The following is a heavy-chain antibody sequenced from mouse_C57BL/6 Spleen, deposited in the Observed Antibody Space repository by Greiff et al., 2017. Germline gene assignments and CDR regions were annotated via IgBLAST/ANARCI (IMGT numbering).Heavy chain of an antibody. V-gene: IGHV1-80*01. CDR3: ARAANYYARDY. CDR2: ICPGAGDT. J-gene: IGHJ4*01. Sequence: VQLMESGAELVKPGASVTISCKASGYTFSSYWMNWVKQTPGKGLEWIGTICPGAGDTYYNGKFKGQVTLTADNSSSTAYMQLSSLTSEDSAVYFCARAANYYARDYWGQGTSVTVAS. CDR1: GYTFSSYW. D-gene: IGHD1-2*01.